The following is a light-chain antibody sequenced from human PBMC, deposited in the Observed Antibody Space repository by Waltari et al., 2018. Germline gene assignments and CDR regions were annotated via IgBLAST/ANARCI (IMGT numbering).Light chain of an antibody. CDR3: QRYGTLPAT. CDR2: DAS. Sequence: ELVLTQSPGPLSLSPGERATLSCRASQSVSRALRTLAWYQQKPGQAPRLLIYDASTRATGSPDRFSGSGSGTDFTLTISRLEPDDFAVYYCQRYGTLPATFGQGTKVEIK. CDR1: QSVSRALRT. J-gene: IGKJ1*01. V-gene: IGKV3-20*01.